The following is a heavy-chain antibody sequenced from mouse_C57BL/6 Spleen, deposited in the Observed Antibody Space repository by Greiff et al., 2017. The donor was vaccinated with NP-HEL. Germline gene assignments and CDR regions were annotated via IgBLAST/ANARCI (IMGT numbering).Heavy chain of an antibody. D-gene: IGHD1-1*01. CDR3: ARTLYYGYAMDY. CDR2: IYPGDGDT. Sequence: QVQLQQSGAELVKPGASVKISCKASGYAFSSYWMNWVKQRPGKGLEWIGQIYPGDGDTNYNGKFKGKATLTADKSSSTAYMQLSSLTSEDSAVYFCARTLYYGYAMDYWGQGTSVTVSS. V-gene: IGHV1-80*01. J-gene: IGHJ4*01. CDR1: GYAFSSYW.